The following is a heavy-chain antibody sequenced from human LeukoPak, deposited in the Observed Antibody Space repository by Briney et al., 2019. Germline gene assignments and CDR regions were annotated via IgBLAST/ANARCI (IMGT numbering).Heavy chain of an antibody. D-gene: IGHD1-26*01. CDR1: GFTFSTYG. J-gene: IGHJ4*02. V-gene: IGHV3-30*03. CDR3: ARDWGEWELLPGDY. Sequence: HPGRSLRLSCAASGFTFSTYGMHWVRQAPGKGLEWVAVISYDGSNKYYADSVKGRFTISRDNSKNTLYLQMNSLRAEDTAVYYCARDWGEWELLPGDYWGQGTLVTVSS. CDR2: ISYDGSNK.